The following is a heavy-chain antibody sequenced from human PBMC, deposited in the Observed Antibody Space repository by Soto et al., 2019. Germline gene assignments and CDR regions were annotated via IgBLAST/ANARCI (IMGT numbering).Heavy chain of an antibody. D-gene: IGHD2-2*01. V-gene: IGHV3-7*03. CDR1: GFTFSSYW. J-gene: IGHJ6*02. CDR2: IKQDGSEK. Sequence: GGSLRLSCAASGFTFSSYWMSWVRQAPGKGLEWVANIKQDGSEKYYVDSVKGRFTISRDKAKNSLYLQMNSLRAEDTAVYYCARSPGGDCSSTSCATVGFYYYYGMDVWGQGTTVTVSS. CDR3: ARSPGGDCSSTSCATVGFYYYYGMDV.